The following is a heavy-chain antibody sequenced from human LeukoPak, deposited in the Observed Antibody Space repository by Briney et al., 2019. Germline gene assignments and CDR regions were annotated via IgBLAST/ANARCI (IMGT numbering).Heavy chain of an antibody. CDR2: LNQDGSEK. CDR1: GFTFSSYW. J-gene: IGHJ4*02. CDR3: ARDGGQKEDY. V-gene: IGHV3-7*01. D-gene: IGHD3-16*01. Sequence: GGSLRLSCAASGFTFSSYWMSWVRQAPGKGLEWVANLNQDGSEKYYVDSVKGRFTISRDNAKNSLYLQVNSLRGEDTAVYYCARDGGQKEDYWGQGTLVTVSS.